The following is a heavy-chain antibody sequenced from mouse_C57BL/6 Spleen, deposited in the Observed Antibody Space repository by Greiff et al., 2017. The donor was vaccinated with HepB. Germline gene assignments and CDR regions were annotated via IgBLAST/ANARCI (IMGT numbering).Heavy chain of an antibody. V-gene: IGHV5-6*01. D-gene: IGHD2-2*01. CDR1: GFTFSSYG. CDR2: ISSGGSYT. J-gene: IGHJ4*01. Sequence: EVQGVESGGDLVKPGGSLKLSCAASGFTFSSYGMSWVRQTPDKRLEWVATISSGGSYTYYPDSVKGRFTISRDNAKNTLYLQMSSLKSEDTAMYYCARHGYDDAMDYWGQGTSVTVSS. CDR3: ARHGYDDAMDY.